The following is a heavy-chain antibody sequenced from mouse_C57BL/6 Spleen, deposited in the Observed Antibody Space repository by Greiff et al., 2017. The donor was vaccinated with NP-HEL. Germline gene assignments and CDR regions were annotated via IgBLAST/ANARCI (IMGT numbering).Heavy chain of an antibody. Sequence: VKLQESGPELVKPGASVKISCKASGYAFSSSWMNWVKQRPGKGLEWIGRIYPGDGDTNYNGKFKGKATLTADKSSSTAYMQLSSLTSEDSAVYFCARGRLVYAMDYWGQGTSVTVSS. J-gene: IGHJ4*01. CDR1: GYAFSSSW. CDR3: ARGRLVYAMDY. CDR2: IYPGDGDT. V-gene: IGHV1-82*01.